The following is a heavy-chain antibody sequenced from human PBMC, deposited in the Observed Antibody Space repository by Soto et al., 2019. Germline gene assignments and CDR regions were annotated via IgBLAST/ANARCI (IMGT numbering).Heavy chain of an antibody. CDR2: MKRKADGGTA. CDR3: ATVPRRDSYNYAFDI. V-gene: IGHV3-15*01. J-gene: IGHJ3*02. D-gene: IGHD5-12*01. CDR1: GFTFSNAW. Sequence: GGSLRLSCAASGFTFSNAWMSWVRQAPGKGLEWVGRMKRKADGGTADYAAPVTGRFTISRDNSKNKLYLQMNSLKTEDTAVYYCATVPRRDSYNYAFDIWGQGTMVTVSS.